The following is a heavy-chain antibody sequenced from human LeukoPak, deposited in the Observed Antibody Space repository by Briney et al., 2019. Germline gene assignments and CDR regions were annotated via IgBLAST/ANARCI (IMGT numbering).Heavy chain of an antibody. Sequence: SETLSLTCTVSGGSISSYYWSWIRQSPGKGLEWIGQIHYTGGTSYNPSLKSRLTVSLDTSKNQFSLKLSSVTAADTAVYHCARAGDSSGWIWQYWGQGTLVTVSS. V-gene: IGHV4-59*01. J-gene: IGHJ4*02. CDR1: GGSISSYY. CDR2: IHYTGGT. CDR3: ARAGDSSGWIWQY. D-gene: IGHD6-25*01.